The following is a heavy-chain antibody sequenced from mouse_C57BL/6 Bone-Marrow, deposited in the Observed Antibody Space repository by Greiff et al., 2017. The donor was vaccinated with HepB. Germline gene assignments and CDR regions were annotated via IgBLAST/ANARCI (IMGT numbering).Heavy chain of an antibody. CDR3: ARSQGVRREGMDY. V-gene: IGHV1-64*01. CDR2: IHPNSGST. CDR1: GYTFTSYW. Sequence: VKLQQPGAELVKPGASVKLSCKASGYTFTSYWMHWVKQRPGQGLEWIGMIHPNSGSTNYNEKFTSKATLTVDKSSSTAYVQLSSLTSEDSAVYYCARSQGVRREGMDYWGQGTSVTVSS. J-gene: IGHJ4*01. D-gene: IGHD1-2*01.